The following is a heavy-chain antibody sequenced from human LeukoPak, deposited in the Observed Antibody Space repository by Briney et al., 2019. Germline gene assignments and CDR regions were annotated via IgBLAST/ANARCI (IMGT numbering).Heavy chain of an antibody. D-gene: IGHD3-10*01. V-gene: IGHV4-61*02. CDR3: ARDQTYSGSGIYTYFDY. CDR2: IYSTGST. J-gene: IGHJ4*02. CDR1: GGSISSGGYY. Sequence: SQTLSLTCTVSGGSISSGGYYWSWVRQPAGKGLEYLGRIYSTGSTNYNPSLRSRVTISVDTSKNHFSLKLSSVTAADTAVYYCARDQTYSGSGIYTYFDYWGQGILVTVSS.